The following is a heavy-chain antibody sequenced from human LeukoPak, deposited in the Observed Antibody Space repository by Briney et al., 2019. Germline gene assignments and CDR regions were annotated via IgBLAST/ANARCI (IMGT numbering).Heavy chain of an antibody. D-gene: IGHD5-24*01. CDR1: GFTFSSYE. J-gene: IGHJ4*02. Sequence: PGGSLRLSCAASGFTFSSYEMNWVRQAPGKGLEWVAVISYDGSNKYYADSVKGRFTISRDNSKNTLYLQMNSLRAEDTAVYYCARDAVEMATIWGIDYWGQGTLVTVSS. CDR3: ARDAVEMATIWGIDY. CDR2: ISYDGSNK. V-gene: IGHV3-30*04.